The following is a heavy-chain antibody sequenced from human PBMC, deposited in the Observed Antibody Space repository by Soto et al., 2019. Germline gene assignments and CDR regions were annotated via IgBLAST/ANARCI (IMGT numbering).Heavy chain of an antibody. V-gene: IGHV3-48*02. Sequence: DVQLVESGGGLVKPGGSLRLSCAASGFNFHTYTMTWVRQAPGKGLEWVSYISGTSETIFYADSVKGRFTISRDNAKNSLYLQLNSLRDEETAVYYCATGYCRSDNCHFTHRGQGTLVTVSS. J-gene: IGHJ4*02. CDR2: ISGTSETI. CDR1: GFNFHTYT. D-gene: IGHD2-2*03. CDR3: ATGYCRSDNCHFTH.